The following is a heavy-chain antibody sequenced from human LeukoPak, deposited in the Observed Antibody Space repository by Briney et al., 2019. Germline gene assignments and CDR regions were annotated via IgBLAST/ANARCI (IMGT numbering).Heavy chain of an antibody. D-gene: IGHD6-19*01. CDR3: ARAPPHLSSGWYYFDS. CDR1: GFIFSTSS. J-gene: IGHJ4*02. CDR2: INSGSSSL. V-gene: IGHV3-21*01. Sequence: PGGSLRLSCAASGFIFSTSSMNWVRQAPGKGLEWVSSINSGSSSLYYADSVKGRFTISRDNAKNSLYLQLNSLRAEDTAVYFCARAPPHLSSGWYYFDSWGQGTLVTVSS.